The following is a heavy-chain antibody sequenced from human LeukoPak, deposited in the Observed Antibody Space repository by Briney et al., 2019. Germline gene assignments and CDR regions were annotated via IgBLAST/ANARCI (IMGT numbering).Heavy chain of an antibody. CDR2: IYWDDDK. Sequence: ESGPTLVKPTQTLTLTSTFPGFSLSTSGVGVGWIRQPPGQAVEWLALIYWDDDKRYSPSLKRRLTITKDTYKNQVVLTMTIMDPVDTATYYCEHRRLVYDSSGYYYGAFEIWGQGTMVTVSS. CDR3: EHRRLVYDSSGYYYGAFEI. CDR1: GFSLSTSGVG. V-gene: IGHV2-5*02. D-gene: IGHD3-22*01. J-gene: IGHJ3*02.